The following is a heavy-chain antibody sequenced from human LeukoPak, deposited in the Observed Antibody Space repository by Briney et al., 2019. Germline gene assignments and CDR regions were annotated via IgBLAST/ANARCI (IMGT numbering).Heavy chain of an antibody. Sequence: SVTVSCKASGYTFTSYYMHWVRPAPGQGLEWMGIINPSGGSTSYAQKFQGRVTITRDTSTSTVYMELSSLRSEDTAVYYCARDRFDYGDNYYFDYWGQGTMVTVSS. CDR1: GYTFTSYY. CDR3: ARDRFDYGDNYYFDY. D-gene: IGHD4-17*01. J-gene: IGHJ4*02. V-gene: IGHV1-46*01. CDR2: INPSGGST.